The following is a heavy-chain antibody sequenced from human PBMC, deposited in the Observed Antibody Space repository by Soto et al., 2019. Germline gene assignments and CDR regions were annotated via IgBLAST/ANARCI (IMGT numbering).Heavy chain of an antibody. J-gene: IGHJ1*01. Sequence: ASVKASCKASGYTFTGYYLYWVRQAPGQGLEWMGWINPNSGGTNYAQKFQGWVTMTRDTSINTAYMELSRLKSDDTAVYYCARGPGSTRYFQHWGQGTLVTVSS. CDR1: GYTFTGYY. D-gene: IGHD2-15*01. CDR3: ARGPGSTRYFQH. V-gene: IGHV1-2*04. CDR2: INPNSGGT.